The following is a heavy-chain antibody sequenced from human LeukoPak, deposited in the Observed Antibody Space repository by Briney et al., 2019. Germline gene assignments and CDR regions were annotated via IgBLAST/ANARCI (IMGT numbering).Heavy chain of an antibody. CDR2: IYTSGNT. CDR3: ARRRRLRLGELSLSGVFDY. CDR1: GDSISSSY. D-gene: IGHD3-16*02. Sequence: SETLSLTCTVSGDSISSSYWSWIRQPAGKGLEWIGRIYTSGNTNYNPSLKSRVTMSVDTSKNQFSLKLSSVTAADTAVYYCARRRRLRLGELSLSGVFDYWGQGTLVTVSS. V-gene: IGHV4-4*07. J-gene: IGHJ4*02.